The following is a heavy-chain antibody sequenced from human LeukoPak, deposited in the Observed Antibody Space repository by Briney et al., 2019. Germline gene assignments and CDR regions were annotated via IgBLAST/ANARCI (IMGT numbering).Heavy chain of an antibody. J-gene: IGHJ4*02. Sequence: GGSLILSCAASGFTFSSYAMHWVRQAPGKGLEWVAVISYDGSNKYYADSVKGRFTISRDNSKNTLYLQMNSLRAEDTAVYCCAREMVDPERLDYWGQGTLVTVSS. CDR2: ISYDGSNK. CDR3: AREMVDPERLDY. V-gene: IGHV3-30-3*01. D-gene: IGHD1-14*01. CDR1: GFTFSSYA.